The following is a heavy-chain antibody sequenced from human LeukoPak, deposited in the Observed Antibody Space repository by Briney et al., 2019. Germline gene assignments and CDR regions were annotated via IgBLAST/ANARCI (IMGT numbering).Heavy chain of an antibody. J-gene: IGHJ4*02. CDR3: ARDYYVGNPAYYFDY. Sequence: PSETLSLTCTVSGGSISSSSYYWGWIRQTPGEGLEWIATIYYSGTTYYNPSLKSRVTISVDTSKNQFSLKLSSVTAADTAVYYCARDYYVGNPAYYFDYWGQGTLVTVSS. CDR2: IYYSGTT. V-gene: IGHV4-39*07. D-gene: IGHD4-23*01. CDR1: GGSISSSSYY.